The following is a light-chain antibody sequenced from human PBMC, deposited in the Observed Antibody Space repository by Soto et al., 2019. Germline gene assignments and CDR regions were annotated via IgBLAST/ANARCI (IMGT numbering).Light chain of an antibody. CDR2: GAS. V-gene: IGKV1-9*01. CDR1: QAIFKY. J-gene: IGKJ2*01. Sequence: DIQLTQSPIFLSASVGDRVTISCRAGQAIFKYLAWYQQKPGKAPNLLIFGASTLQSGVPSRFSGSGSGTELTLTISRLQPEEFATYYCQQLNSHPRTFGQGTKLEIK. CDR3: QQLNSHPRT.